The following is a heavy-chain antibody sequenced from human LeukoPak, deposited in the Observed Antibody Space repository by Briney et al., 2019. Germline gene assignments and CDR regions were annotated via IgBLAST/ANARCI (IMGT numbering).Heavy chain of an antibody. Sequence: SETLSLTCTVSGASISNTSLYWGWIRQPPGKGLEWIGEINHSGSTNYNPSLKSRVTISVDTSKNQFSLKLSSVTAADTAVYYCARGRSYDYVWGSYLSRPLFEYWGQGTLVTVSS. CDR1: GASISNTSLY. CDR3: ARGRSYDYVWGSYLSRPLFEY. D-gene: IGHD3-16*02. V-gene: IGHV4-39*07. J-gene: IGHJ4*02. CDR2: INHSGST.